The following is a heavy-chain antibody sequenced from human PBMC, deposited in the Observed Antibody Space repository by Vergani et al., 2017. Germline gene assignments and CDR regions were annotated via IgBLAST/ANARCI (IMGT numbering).Heavy chain of an antibody. CDR1: GGTFSSST. Sequence: QVQLVQSGAEVKKPGSSVKVSCKASGGTFSSSTISWVRQAPGQGLEWMGRILPLLGIANYAQKFQGSFTITADKSTSTAYMELSSLRSEDTAVYYCAGVRGGSGSYWYFDLWGRGTLVTVSS. V-gene: IGHV1-69*02. J-gene: IGHJ2*01. CDR3: AGVRGGSGSYWYFDL. CDR2: ILPLLGIA. D-gene: IGHD1-26*01.